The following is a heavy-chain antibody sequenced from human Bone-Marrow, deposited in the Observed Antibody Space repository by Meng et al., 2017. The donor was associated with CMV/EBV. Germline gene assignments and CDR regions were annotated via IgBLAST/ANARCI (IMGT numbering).Heavy chain of an antibody. CDR1: GGSVSSNNYY. V-gene: IGHV4-61*01. CDR3: ARTEGGMGGKRYFDY. Sequence: GSLRLSCTVSGGSVSSNNYYWSWIRQPPGKGLEWIGYIYYTGGTNYNPSLKSRVTISIDTSKNQFSLKLSPVTAADTAVYYCARTEGGMGGKRYFDYWGQGTLVTVSS. CDR2: IYYTGGT. J-gene: IGHJ4*02. D-gene: IGHD3-16*01.